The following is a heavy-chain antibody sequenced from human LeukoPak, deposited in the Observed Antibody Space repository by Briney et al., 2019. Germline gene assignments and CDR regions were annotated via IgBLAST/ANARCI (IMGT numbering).Heavy chain of an antibody. Sequence: PGGSLRLSCAASGFTFSSYAMSWVRQAPGKGLEWVSAISGSGGSTYYADSVKGRFTISRDNSKNTLYLQMNSLRAKDTAVYYCAKDRESGSYLDYWGQGTLVTVSS. J-gene: IGHJ4*02. V-gene: IGHV3-23*01. CDR2: ISGSGGST. CDR1: GFTFSSYA. CDR3: AKDRESGSYLDY. D-gene: IGHD1-26*01.